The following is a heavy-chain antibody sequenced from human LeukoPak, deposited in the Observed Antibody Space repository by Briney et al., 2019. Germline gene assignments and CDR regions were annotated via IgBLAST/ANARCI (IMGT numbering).Heavy chain of an antibody. V-gene: IGHV3-23*01. D-gene: IGHD6-19*01. CDR2: ISGSGGST. CDR3: AKVLPIAVAGTPELFDY. CDR1: GFIFSSYA. J-gene: IGHJ4*02. Sequence: GGSLGLSCAAWGFIFSSYAMSWVRQAPGKGLEGVSGISGSGGSTYYADSVKGRFTISRDNSKNTPYLQMNSLRAEDTAAYYCAKVLPIAVAGTPELFDYWGQGTLVTVSS.